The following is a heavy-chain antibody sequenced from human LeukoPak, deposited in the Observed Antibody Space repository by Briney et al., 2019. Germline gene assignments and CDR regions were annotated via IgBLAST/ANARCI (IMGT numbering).Heavy chain of an antibody. CDR3: AREGYSGYGFDY. CDR1: GFTFTNAW. Sequence: GGSLRLSCAASGFTFTNAWMTWVRQAPGKGLEWVGRIKGKTDDGTTDYAAPVRGRFTISRDDSKNTVYLQMNSLRAEDTAVYYCAREGYSGYGFDYWGQGTLVTVSS. V-gene: IGHV3-15*01. J-gene: IGHJ4*02. D-gene: IGHD5-12*01. CDR2: IKGKTDDGTT.